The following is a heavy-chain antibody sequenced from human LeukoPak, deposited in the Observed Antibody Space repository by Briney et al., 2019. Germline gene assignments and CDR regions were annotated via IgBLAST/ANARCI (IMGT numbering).Heavy chain of an antibody. Sequence: GESLKISCQGFGFSFSGYWIGWVRQMPGKGLEWMGIIYPGDSDTRYSPSFQGQVTISADKSISTAYLQWSSLKASDTAMYYCARGGRRNRDGYNNYWGQGTLVTVSS. J-gene: IGHJ4*02. V-gene: IGHV5-51*01. CDR2: IYPGDSDT. CDR3: ARGGRRNRDGYNNY. D-gene: IGHD5-24*01. CDR1: GFSFSGYW.